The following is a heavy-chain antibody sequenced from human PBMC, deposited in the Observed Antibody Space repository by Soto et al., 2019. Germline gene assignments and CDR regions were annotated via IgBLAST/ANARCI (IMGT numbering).Heavy chain of an antibody. D-gene: IGHD3-10*01. J-gene: IGHJ4*02. V-gene: IGHV1-18*04. Sequence: ASVKVSCKASGYTFTSYGISWLRQAPGQGLEWMGWISAYNGNTNYAQKLQGRVTMTTDTSTSTAYMELRSLRSDDTAVYYCARDQKRLLWFGELQGYWGQGTLVTVSS. CDR2: ISAYNGNT. CDR3: ARDQKRLLWFGELQGY. CDR1: GYTFTSYG.